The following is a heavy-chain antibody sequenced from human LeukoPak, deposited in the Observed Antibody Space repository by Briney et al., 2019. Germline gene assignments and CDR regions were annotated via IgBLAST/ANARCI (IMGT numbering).Heavy chain of an antibody. CDR3: ARHYLFGDPPAFDI. J-gene: IGHJ3*02. CDR2: MYCRGST. V-gene: IGHV4-59*08. Sequence: PSETLSLPCTVSGGSISSYSWSWIRQPPGKGLEWIEYMYCRGSTNDNPLLKSRVTISRDQRQDQISLRDTSVAAPDQAIYFCARHYLFGDPPAFDIWGQGTMVTVSS. CDR1: GGSISSYS. D-gene: IGHD4-17*01.